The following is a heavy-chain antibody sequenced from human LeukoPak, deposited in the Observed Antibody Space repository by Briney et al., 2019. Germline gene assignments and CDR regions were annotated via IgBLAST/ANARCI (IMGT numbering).Heavy chain of an antibody. CDR3: ARTSYDYGVPFDY. J-gene: IGHJ4*02. CDR2: IIPIFGTA. Sequence: ASVKVSCKASGGTFSSYAISWVRQAPGQGLEWMGGIIPIFGTANYAQKFQGRVTITADESTSTAYMELSSLRSEDTAAYYCARTSYDYGVPFDYWGQGTLVTVSS. CDR1: GGTFSSYA. D-gene: IGHD4-17*01. V-gene: IGHV1-69*01.